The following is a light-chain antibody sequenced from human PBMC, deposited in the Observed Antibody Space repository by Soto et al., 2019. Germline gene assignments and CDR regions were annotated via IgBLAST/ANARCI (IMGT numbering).Light chain of an antibody. CDR3: SSYAGSSNV. J-gene: IGLJ1*01. CDR1: SSDVGGYNY. V-gene: IGLV2-8*01. Sequence: QSALTQPPSASGSPGQSVAISCTGTSSDVGGYNYVSWYQQHPGKAPKLMIYEVNKRPSGVPDRFSGSKSGNTASLTVSGLQAEDEDDYYCSSYAGSSNVFGTGTTVTVL. CDR2: EVN.